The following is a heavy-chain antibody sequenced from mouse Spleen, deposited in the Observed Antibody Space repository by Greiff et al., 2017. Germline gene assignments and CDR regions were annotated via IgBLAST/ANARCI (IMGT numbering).Heavy chain of an antibody. D-gene: IGHD1-1*01. CDR2: IDPYYGGT. V-gene: IGHV1-39*01. CDR1: GYSFTGYN. Sequence: LVESGPELEKPGASVKISCKASGYSFTGYNMNWVKQSNGKSLEWIGNIDPYYGGTSYNQKFKGKATLTVDKSSSPAYMQLKSLTSEDSAVYYCARGGFYGSSLYYFDYWGQGTTLTVSS. J-gene: IGHJ2*01. CDR3: ARGGFYGSSLYYFDY.